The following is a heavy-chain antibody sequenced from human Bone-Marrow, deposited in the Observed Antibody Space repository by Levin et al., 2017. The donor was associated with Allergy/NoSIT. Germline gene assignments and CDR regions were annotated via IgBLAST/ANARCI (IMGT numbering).Heavy chain of an antibody. D-gene: IGHD2-21*02. CDR1: AFAFSHAW. CDR2: IKRKTDGGTT. J-gene: IGHJ4*02. V-gene: IGHV3-15*07. Sequence: GGSLRLSCAASAFAFSHAWINWVRRAPGKGLEWVGRIKRKTDGGTTDFATPVKGRFTISRDDSKNTLYLQMNSLRTEDTAVYYCATSRGLLSYYFEYWGQGTQVTVSS. CDR3: ATSRGLLSYYFEY.